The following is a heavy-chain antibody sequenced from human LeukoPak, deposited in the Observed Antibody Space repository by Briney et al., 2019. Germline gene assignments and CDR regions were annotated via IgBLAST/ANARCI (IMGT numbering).Heavy chain of an antibody. CDR2: IWYDGSQQ. CDR1: GTSLSAYG. J-gene: IGHJ6*03. Sequence: GGSLRLSCAASGTSLSAYGMHWVRQAPGRGLEWAAVIWYDGSQQYYEDSVEGRFTISKDNSKNTLYLQMNSLRAEDTAIYHCTTSGGASYYMDVWGEGTTVIVSS. CDR3: TTSGGASYYMDV. D-gene: IGHD3-16*01. V-gene: IGHV3-33*03.